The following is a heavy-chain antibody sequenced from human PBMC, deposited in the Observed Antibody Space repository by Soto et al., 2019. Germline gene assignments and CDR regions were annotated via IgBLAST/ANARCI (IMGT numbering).Heavy chain of an antibody. CDR2: IYYSGST. D-gene: IGHD2-15*01. CDR3: ARRIGYCSGGSCPAFDI. Sequence: TLSLTCTVSGGSISSGGYYWSWIRQHPGKGLEWIGYIYYSGSTYYNPSLKSRVTISVDTSKNQFSLKLSSVTAADTAVYYCARRIGYCSGGSCPAFDIWGQGTMVTVSS. V-gene: IGHV4-31*03. CDR1: GGSISSGGYY. J-gene: IGHJ3*02.